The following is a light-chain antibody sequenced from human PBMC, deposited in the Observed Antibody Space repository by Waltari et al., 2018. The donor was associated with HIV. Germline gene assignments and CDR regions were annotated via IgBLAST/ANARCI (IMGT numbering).Light chain of an antibody. CDR3: QQYGSSGLT. CDR1: QSVSSSY. Sequence: EIVLTQSPGTLSLSTGERATLSCRASQSVSSSYLAWYQQKPGQGPRLLNEGASSRATCIPDRFSGSGSGTDFTLTISRLEPEEFAVYYCQQYGSSGLTFGGGTKVEIK. CDR2: GAS. V-gene: IGKV3-20*01. J-gene: IGKJ4*01.